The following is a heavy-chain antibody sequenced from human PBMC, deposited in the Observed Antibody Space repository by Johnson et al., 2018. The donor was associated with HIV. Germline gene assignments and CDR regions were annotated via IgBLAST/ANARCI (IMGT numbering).Heavy chain of an antibody. V-gene: IGHV3-30-3*01. CDR3: ARDGGFTYFAFDI. J-gene: IGHJ3*02. Sequence: QVQLVESGGGVVQPGGSLRLSCAASGFTFSNYAMYWVRQAPGKGLEWVAAISYDGSNKYYADSVKDRFTISRDNSKNTLYVQMNDLRDEDTAVYFCARDGGFTYFAFDIWGQGTMVTVSS. CDR1: GFTFSNYA. CDR2: ISYDGSNK. D-gene: IGHD2-21*01.